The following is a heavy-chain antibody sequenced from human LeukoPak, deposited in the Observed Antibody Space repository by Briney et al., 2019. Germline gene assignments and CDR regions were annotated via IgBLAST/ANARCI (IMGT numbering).Heavy chain of an antibody. D-gene: IGHD3-3*01. CDR3: ARGRSYDFWSGYISCYYYGMDV. J-gene: IGHJ6*02. CDR1: GYTFTNYG. CDR2: MNPNSGNT. Sequence: GASVKVSCKASGYTFTNYGITWVRQAPGQGLEWMGWMNPNSGNTGYAQKFQGRVTMTRNTSISTAYMELSSLRSEDTAVYYCARGRSYDFWSGYISCYYYGMDVWGQGTTVTVSS. V-gene: IGHV1-8*02.